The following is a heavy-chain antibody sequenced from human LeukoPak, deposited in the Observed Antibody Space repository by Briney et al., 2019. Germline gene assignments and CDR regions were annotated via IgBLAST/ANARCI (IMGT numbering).Heavy chain of an antibody. CDR1: GFTFSSYG. J-gene: IGHJ4*02. D-gene: IGHD3-22*01. V-gene: IGHV3-30*03. CDR2: ISYDGSNK. Sequence: PGGSLRLSCAASGFTFSSYGMHWVRQAPGKGLEWVAVISYDGSNKYYADSVKGRFTISRDNSKNTLYLQMNSLRAEDTAVYYCARGDRAASGYDYWGQGTLVTVSS. CDR3: ARGDRAASGYDY.